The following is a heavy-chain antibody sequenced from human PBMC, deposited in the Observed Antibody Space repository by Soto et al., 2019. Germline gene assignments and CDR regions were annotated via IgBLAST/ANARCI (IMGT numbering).Heavy chain of an antibody. CDR3: ARAIVRRYSSGWYSDYFDY. J-gene: IGHJ4*02. V-gene: IGHV4-31*03. D-gene: IGHD6-19*01. Sequence: KPSETLSLTCTVSGGSISSGGYYWSWIRQHPGKGLEWIGYIYYSGSTYYNQSLKSRVTISVDTSKNQFSLKLSSVTAADTAVYYCARAIVRRYSSGWYSDYFDYWGQGTLVTVSS. CDR2: IYYSGST. CDR1: GGSISSGGYY.